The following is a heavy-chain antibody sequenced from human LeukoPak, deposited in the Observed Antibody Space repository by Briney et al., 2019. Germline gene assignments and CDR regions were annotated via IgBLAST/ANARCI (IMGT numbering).Heavy chain of an antibody. CDR1: GYTFTGYY. J-gene: IGHJ5*02. CDR3: ARDPLRANWLDP. Sequence: ASVKVSCKASGYTFTGYYMHWVRHAPGQGLEWMGWINPNSGGTNYAQKFQGRVTMTRDTSISTAYMELSRLRSDDTAVYYCARDPLRANWLDPWGQGTLVTVS. V-gene: IGHV1-2*02. CDR2: INPNSGGT.